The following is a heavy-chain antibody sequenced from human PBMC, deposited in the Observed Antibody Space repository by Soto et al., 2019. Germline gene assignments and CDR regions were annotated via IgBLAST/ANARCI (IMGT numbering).Heavy chain of an antibody. D-gene: IGHD6-13*01. CDR2: INPNSGGT. CDR1: GYTFTGYY. V-gene: IGHV1-2*04. J-gene: IGHJ6*02. CDR3: ARGGLAAAGMPVRYYYYGMDV. Sequence: GASVKVPCKASGYTFTGYYMHWVRQAPGQGLEWMGWINPNSGGTNYAQKFQGWVTMTRDTSISTAYMELSRLRSDDTAVYYCARGGLAAAGMPVRYYYYGMDVWGQGTTVTVSS.